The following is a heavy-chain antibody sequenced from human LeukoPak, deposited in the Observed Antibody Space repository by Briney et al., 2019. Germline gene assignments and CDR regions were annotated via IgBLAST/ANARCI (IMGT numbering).Heavy chain of an antibody. CDR2: VSYDGSNK. J-gene: IGHJ4*02. Sequence: PGRSLRLSCAASGFTFSSFGMHWVRQAPGKGLEWVAVVSYDGSNKYFADSVKGRFTISRDNPKNTLYLQMNSLRPEDTAVYYCAKSTTVTTQQRGYFDYWGQGTLVTVSS. CDR1: GFTFSSFG. D-gene: IGHD4-11*01. V-gene: IGHV3-30*18. CDR3: AKSTTVTTQQRGYFDY.